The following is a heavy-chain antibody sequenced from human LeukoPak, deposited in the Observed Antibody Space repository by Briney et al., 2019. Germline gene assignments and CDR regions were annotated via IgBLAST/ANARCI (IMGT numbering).Heavy chain of an antibody. J-gene: IGHJ4*02. CDR2: ISSSSSTI. Sequence: GGSLRLSCAASGFTFSSYSMNWVRQAPGKGLEWVSYISSSSSTIYYADSVKGRFTISRDNAKNSLYLQMNSLRAEDTAVYYCAREPARGNFGYWGQGTLVTVSS. D-gene: IGHD1-14*01. V-gene: IGHV3-48*04. CDR3: AREPARGNFGY. CDR1: GFTFSSYS.